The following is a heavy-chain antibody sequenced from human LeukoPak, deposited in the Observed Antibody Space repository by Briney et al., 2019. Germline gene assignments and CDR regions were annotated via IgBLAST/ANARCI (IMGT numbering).Heavy chain of an antibody. Sequence: SETLSLTCSVSDDSITMYYWSWIRQPPGKGVEWIGYVDHTGSTNFNSYLNGRVSISRDTTKNLFSLRLRSVTAADTAVCFFARGRVSSSTCYSTYSYYFYMDVWGKGTTVTVSS. D-gene: IGHD5-18*01. V-gene: IGHV4-59*01. CDR2: VDHTGST. CDR1: DDSITMYY. CDR3: ARGRVSSSTCYSTYSYYFYMDV. J-gene: IGHJ6*03.